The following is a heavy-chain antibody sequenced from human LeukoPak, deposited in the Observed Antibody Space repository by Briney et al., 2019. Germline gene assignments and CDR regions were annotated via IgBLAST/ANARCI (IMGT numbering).Heavy chain of an antibody. CDR3: AREVRGLDP. D-gene: IGHD4/OR15-4a*01. Sequence: GGSLRLSCEASGFTFSGHWMSWVRQAPGKGLEWVGNIKQDGSEKSYVDSVKGRFTISRDNAKNLLYLQMNSLRVEDTAVYYCAREVRGLDPWGQGTLVTVSP. CDR2: IKQDGSEK. J-gene: IGHJ5*02. CDR1: GFTFSGHW. V-gene: IGHV3-7*03.